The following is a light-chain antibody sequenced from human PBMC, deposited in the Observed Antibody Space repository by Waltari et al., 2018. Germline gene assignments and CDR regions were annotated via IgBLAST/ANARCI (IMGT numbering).Light chain of an antibody. CDR2: AAS. V-gene: IGKV1-39*01. CDR3: QHSET. CDR1: QTITRY. J-gene: IGKJ1*01. Sequence: DSQMTQSPSSLSASVGDRVTITCRASQTITRYLNWYQQKPGKAPKLLIYAASSLQSGVHSRFSGSGSGTDFTLTIFNLQPEDFATYYLQHSETFGQGTKVEIK.